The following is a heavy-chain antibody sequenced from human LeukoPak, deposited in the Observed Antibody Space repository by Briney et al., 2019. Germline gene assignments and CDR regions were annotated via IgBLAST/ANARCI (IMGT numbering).Heavy chain of an antibody. CDR1: GFTFSDYS. CDR2: IGIRSGNT. J-gene: IGHJ4*02. Sequence: PGGSLTLSCPASGFTFSDYSMNWVRQAPGKGLEWISYIGIRSGNTKYADSVKGRFTISGDKAKNSLYLQMNSLRVEDTAVYYSARDYKYAFDTWGQGTLVTVSS. V-gene: IGHV3-48*01. D-gene: IGHD5-24*01. CDR3: ARDYKYAFDT.